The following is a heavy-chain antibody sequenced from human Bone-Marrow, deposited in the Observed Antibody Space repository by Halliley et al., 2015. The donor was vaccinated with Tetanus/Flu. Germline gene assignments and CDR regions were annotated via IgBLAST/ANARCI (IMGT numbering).Heavy chain of an antibody. D-gene: IGHD6-6*01. CDR2: VSGDGYPT. J-gene: IGHJ3*02. Sequence: SAVSGDGYPTYYADSVKGRFTISRDNSKSTLYLQMRSLRAEDTAVYYCAKDIWGIASRPGAFDIWAQGTMVTVSS. CDR3: AKDIWGIASRPGAFDI. V-gene: IGHV3-23*01.